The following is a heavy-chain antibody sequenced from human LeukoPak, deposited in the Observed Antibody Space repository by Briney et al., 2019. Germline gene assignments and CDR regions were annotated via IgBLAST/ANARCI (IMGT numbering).Heavy chain of an antibody. CDR2: VSASGFTT. CDR1: GFMFSNYV. J-gene: IGHJ4*02. Sequence: GGSLRLSCAAAGFMFSNYVMYWVRQAPGKGLEWVSVVSASGFTTDYADSVKGRFTISRDNSKNTLYLQMNGLRAEDTAVYYCAKGGRGTYYADSWGQGLLVTVSS. V-gene: IGHV3-23*01. D-gene: IGHD3-16*01. CDR3: AKGGRGTYYADS.